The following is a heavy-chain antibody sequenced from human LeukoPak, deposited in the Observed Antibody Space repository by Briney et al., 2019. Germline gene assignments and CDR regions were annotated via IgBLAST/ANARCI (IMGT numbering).Heavy chain of an antibody. CDR1: GYTFTNYG. V-gene: IGHV1-18*01. D-gene: IGHD3-3*01. CDR2: ISAYNGNT. J-gene: IGHJ6*03. Sequence: ASVKVSCKASGYTFTNYGISWVRQAPGQGLEWMGWISAYNGNTNYAQKLQGRVTMTTDTSTSTAYMELRSLRSDDTAVYYCARDGPDFWSGYPNPYYYYYMDVWGKGTTVTVSS. CDR3: ARDGPDFWSGYPNPYYYYYMDV.